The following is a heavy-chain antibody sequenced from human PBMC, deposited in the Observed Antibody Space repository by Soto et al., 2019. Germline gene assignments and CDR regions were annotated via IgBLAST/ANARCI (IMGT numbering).Heavy chain of an antibody. V-gene: IGHV1-69*02. CDR1: GGTFSSYT. J-gene: IGHJ4*02. CDR2: IIPILGIA. CDR3: ARGGVYYDSSGYYFDY. Sequence: SVKVSCKASGGTFSSYTISWVRQAPGQGLEWKGRIIPILGIAKYAQKFQCRVTITADKSTSTAYMELSSLRSEDTAVYYCARGGVYYDSSGYYFDYWGQGTLVTVSS. D-gene: IGHD3-22*01.